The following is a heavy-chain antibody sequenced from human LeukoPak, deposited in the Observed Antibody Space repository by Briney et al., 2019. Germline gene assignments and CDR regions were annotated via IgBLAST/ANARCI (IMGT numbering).Heavy chain of an antibody. J-gene: IGHJ4*02. V-gene: IGHV3-15*01. CDR2: IKGTNSGGTT. D-gene: IGHD2-15*01. Sequence: PGESLRLSCELSGITFIEAWMSWGRQAPGKGLEWVGRIKGTNSGGTTAYAAPVKGRFTISRDDSQSMMYLQMDSLKSEDTAVYFCTWIDCSGGSCYFASWGQGTLVTVSS. CDR1: GITFIEAW. CDR3: TWIDCSGGSCYFAS.